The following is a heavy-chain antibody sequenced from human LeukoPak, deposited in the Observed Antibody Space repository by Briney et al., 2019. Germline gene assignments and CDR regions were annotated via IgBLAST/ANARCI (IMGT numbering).Heavy chain of an antibody. CDR1: GFSLSTGGVG. Sequence: SGPTLVNPTQPLTLTCTFSGFSLSTGGVGVGWIRQPPVKALDWLALIYCNDDKHYSPSLNSRLTITKDTSKNQVVLTMTNMDPVDTATYYCAHRRGGYFDYWGQGTLVTVSS. CDR3: AHRRGGYFDY. D-gene: IGHD2-15*01. J-gene: IGHJ4*02. V-gene: IGHV2-5*01. CDR2: IYCNDDK.